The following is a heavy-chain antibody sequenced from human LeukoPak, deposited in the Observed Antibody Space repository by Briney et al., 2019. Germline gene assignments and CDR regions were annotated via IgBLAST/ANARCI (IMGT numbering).Heavy chain of an antibody. J-gene: IGHJ3*02. Sequence: GGSLRLSCAASGFTFSNYGMHWVRQAPGKGLEWVAVISYEGSAKYYADSVKGRFTISRDNSKNTVYLQMNSLRAEDTAVYYCARESSGWPHDAFDIWGQGTMVTVSS. D-gene: IGHD6-19*01. CDR2: ISYEGSAK. V-gene: IGHV3-30*03. CDR3: ARESSGWPHDAFDI. CDR1: GFTFSNYG.